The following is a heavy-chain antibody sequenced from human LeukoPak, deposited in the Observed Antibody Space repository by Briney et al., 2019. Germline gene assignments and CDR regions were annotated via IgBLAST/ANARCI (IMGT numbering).Heavy chain of an antibody. CDR2: IYYSGST. Sequence: SETLSLTCTVSGGSISRDYWGWIRQPPGKGLEWIGSIYYSGSTYYNPSLKSRVTISVDTSKNQFSLKLSSVTAADTAVYYCARYYGGNFPGYFDLWGRGTLVTVSS. J-gene: IGHJ2*01. D-gene: IGHD4-23*01. CDR1: GGSISRDY. CDR3: ARYYGGNFPGYFDL. V-gene: IGHV4-39*07.